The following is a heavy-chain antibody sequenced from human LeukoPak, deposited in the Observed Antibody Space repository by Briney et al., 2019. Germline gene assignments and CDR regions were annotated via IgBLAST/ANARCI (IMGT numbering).Heavy chain of an antibody. CDR3: ARLGTTNPSDY. CDR1: GYTFTSYE. J-gene: IGHJ4*02. CDR2: MNPNNGNA. D-gene: IGHD4-11*01. V-gene: IGHV1-8*03. Sequence: ASVKVSCKASGYTFTSYEINWVRQASGEGLEWMGWMNPNNGNAGYAQKLQGRVAITRNTSITTAYMELSSLRSEDTAVYYCARLGTTNPSDYWGQGTLVTVSS.